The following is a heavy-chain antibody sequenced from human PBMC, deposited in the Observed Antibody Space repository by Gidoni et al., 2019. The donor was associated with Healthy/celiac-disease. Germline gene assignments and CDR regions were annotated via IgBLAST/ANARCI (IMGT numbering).Heavy chain of an antibody. V-gene: IGHV4-39*01. CDR2: IYYSGST. D-gene: IGHD6-19*01. Sequence: QLQLQESGPGLVKPSETLSLTCTVSGGSISSSSYYWGWIRQPPGKGLEWIGSIYYSGSTYYNPSLKSRVTISVDTSKNQFSLKLSSVTAADTAVYYCASELAVAGTESLWGQGTLVTVSS. J-gene: IGHJ4*02. CDR1: GGSISSSSYY. CDR3: ASELAVAGTESL.